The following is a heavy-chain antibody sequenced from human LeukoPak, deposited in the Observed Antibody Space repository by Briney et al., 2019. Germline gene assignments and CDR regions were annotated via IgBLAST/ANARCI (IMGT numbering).Heavy chain of an antibody. J-gene: IGHJ4*02. V-gene: IGHV3-48*03. Sequence: PGGSLRLSCAASGFTFSSYEMHWVRQAPGKGLEWVSYISSSGSTIYYADSVKCPFTIPRDNAKNSLSLQMNSLRAEDTAVYYCARGRVLQYWGQGTLVTVSS. CDR2: ISSSGSTI. CDR3: ARGRVLQY. CDR1: GFTFSSYE.